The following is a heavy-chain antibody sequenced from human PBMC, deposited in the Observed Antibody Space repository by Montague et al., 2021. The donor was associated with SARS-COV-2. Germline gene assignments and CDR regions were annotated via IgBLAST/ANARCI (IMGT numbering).Heavy chain of an antibody. CDR2: IYFTGST. V-gene: IGHV4-59*01. Sequence: SETLSLTCTVSGGSIGTSYWTWIRQPPGKGLEWIGDIYFTGSTNYSPSLKGRVTISVDMSNNNFSLSLRSVTDADTAVYYCAKVWFGEPRTGGGLDVWGPGTTVTVSS. CDR1: GGSIGTSY. J-gene: IGHJ6*02. CDR3: AKVWFGEPRTGGGLDV. D-gene: IGHD3-10*01.